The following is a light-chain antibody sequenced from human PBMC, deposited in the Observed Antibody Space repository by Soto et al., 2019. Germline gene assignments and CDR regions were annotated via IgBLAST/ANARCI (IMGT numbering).Light chain of an antibody. Sequence: DIVLTQSPLRIAVTPGRPASFSCASSESLLHSDRNTYLSWLHQRPGQPPRLLIYQISERFSGVPGIFSGSGAETTFTLSISRVEVEDVGTYFCMQSSPYRSFGQGTKVEIK. CDR1: ESLLHSDRNTY. V-gene: IGKV2-24*01. J-gene: IGKJ1*01. CDR2: QIS. CDR3: MQSSPYRS.